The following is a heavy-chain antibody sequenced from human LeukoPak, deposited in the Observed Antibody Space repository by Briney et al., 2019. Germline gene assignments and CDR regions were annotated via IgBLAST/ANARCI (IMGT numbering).Heavy chain of an antibody. CDR1: GFTFSGYW. D-gene: IGHD2-2*02. V-gene: IGHV3-74*01. Sequence: PGGSLRLSCAASGFTFSGYWMYWVRQAPGKGLVWVSCINGAGSTTSYADSVKGRFTVSRDNAKNALYLQMDSLRAEDTAVYYCATVLSGKRNTLASWGQGTLVTVSS. CDR2: INGAGSTT. J-gene: IGHJ4*02. CDR3: ATVLSGKRNTLAS.